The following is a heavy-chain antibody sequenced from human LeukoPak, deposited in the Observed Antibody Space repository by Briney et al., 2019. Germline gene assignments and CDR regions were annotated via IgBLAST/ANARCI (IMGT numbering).Heavy chain of an antibody. D-gene: IGHD3-22*01. CDR3: AKDLAYDSSGYSPFDY. J-gene: IGHJ4*02. CDR2: IWYDGSNK. Sequence: GRSLRLSCAASGFTFSSYGMHWVRQAPGKGLEWVAVIWYDGSNKYYADSVKGRFTISRDNSKNTLYLQMNSLRAEDTAVYYCAKDLAYDSSGYSPFDYWGQGTLVTVSS. V-gene: IGHV3-33*06. CDR1: GFTFSSYG.